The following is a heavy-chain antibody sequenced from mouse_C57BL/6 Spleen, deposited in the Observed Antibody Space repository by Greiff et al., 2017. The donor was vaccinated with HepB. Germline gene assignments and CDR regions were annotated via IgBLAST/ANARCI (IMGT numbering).Heavy chain of an antibody. CDR2: ISDGGSYT. D-gene: IGHD1-1*01. Sequence: EVKLMESGGGLVKPGGSLKLSCAASGFTFSSYAMSWVRQTPEKRLEWVATISDGGSYTYYPDNVKGRFTISRDNAKNNLYLQMSHLKSEDTAMYYCARDDGSSPYYYAMDYWGQGTSVTVSS. CDR1: GFTFSSYA. CDR3: ARDDGSSPYYYAMDY. J-gene: IGHJ4*01. V-gene: IGHV5-4*01.